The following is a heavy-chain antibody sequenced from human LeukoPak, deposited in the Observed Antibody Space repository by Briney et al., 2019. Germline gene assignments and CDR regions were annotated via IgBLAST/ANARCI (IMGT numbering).Heavy chain of an antibody. J-gene: IGHJ4*02. Sequence: PSETLSLTCAVSGGSISSGGYSWSWIRQPPGKGLEWIGYIYHSGSTYCNPSLKSRVTISVDRSKNQFSLKLSSLTAADTAVYYCARAFVGYYFDYWGQGTLVTVSS. CDR3: ARAFVGYYFDY. CDR2: IYHSGST. D-gene: IGHD1-26*01. V-gene: IGHV4-30-2*01. CDR1: GGSISSGGYS.